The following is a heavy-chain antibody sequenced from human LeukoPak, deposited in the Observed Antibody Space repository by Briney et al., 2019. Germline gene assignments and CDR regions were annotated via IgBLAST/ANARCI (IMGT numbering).Heavy chain of an antibody. Sequence: ASVKVSCKASGYTFTSYDINWVRQATGQGLEWMGWMNPNSGNTGYAQKFQGRVTMTRNTSISTAYMELSSLRSEDTAVYYCARHPKYCSGGSCYSDYWGQGTLVTVSS. CDR3: ARHPKYCSGGSCYSDY. J-gene: IGHJ4*02. D-gene: IGHD2-15*01. CDR2: MNPNSGNT. CDR1: GYTFTSYD. V-gene: IGHV1-8*01.